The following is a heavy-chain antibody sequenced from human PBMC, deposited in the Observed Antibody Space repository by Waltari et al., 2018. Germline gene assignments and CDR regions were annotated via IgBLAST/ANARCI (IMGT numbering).Heavy chain of an antibody. CDR2: INHSGST. V-gene: IGHV4-34*01. CDR3: ASNPYCSSTSCPDTFDY. Sequence: QVQLQQWGAGLLKPSETLSLTCAVYGGSFSGYYWNWIRQPPGKGLEWIGEINHSGSTNYNPSLKSRVTISVDTSKNQFSLKLSSVTAADTAVYYCASNPYCSSTSCPDTFDYWGQGTLVTVSS. D-gene: IGHD2-2*01. J-gene: IGHJ4*02. CDR1: GGSFSGYY.